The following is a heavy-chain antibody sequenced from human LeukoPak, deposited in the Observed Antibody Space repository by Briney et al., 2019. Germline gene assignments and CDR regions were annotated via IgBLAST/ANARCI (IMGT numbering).Heavy chain of an antibody. CDR3: ARPRSSSTPFDS. Sequence: GGSLRLSCEVSGFTFSNDWMNWVRQAPGKGLEWLSYISSSSSTISYADSVKGRFTISRDNARDSLYLQMNSLTVADTAVYYCARPRSSSTPFDSWGPGTLVTVSS. CDR1: GFTFSNDW. J-gene: IGHJ4*02. CDR2: ISSSSSTI. D-gene: IGHD2-2*01. V-gene: IGHV3-48*04.